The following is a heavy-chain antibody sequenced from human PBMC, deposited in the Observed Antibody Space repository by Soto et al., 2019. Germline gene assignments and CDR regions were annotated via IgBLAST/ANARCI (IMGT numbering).Heavy chain of an antibody. V-gene: IGHV4-34*12. D-gene: IGHD2-2*01. CDR3: APQVVPTATKKP. Sequence: SATLSITCAVFGGSFSGYYWSWIRQPPGKGLEWIGEIIHTGSTNYNPSLKSRVTMSIDTSKKQFSLKLSSVTAADTAVYYCAPQVVPTATKKPWGQGTLVTVSS. CDR1: GGSFSGYY. CDR2: IIHTGST. J-gene: IGHJ4*02.